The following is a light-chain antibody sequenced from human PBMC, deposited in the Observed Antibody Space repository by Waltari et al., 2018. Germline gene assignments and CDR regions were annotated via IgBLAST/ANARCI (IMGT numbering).Light chain of an antibody. V-gene: IGLV1-40*01. J-gene: IGLJ2*01. CDR3: QSYDSSLSAVV. CDR1: SSNIGAGYD. Sequence: QSVLTQPPSVSGAPGQRVTISCTGSSSNIGAGYDVHWYQQLPGTAPKLPIYGNINRPMGVPNRFSGSKSGTSASLASTGLQAEDEADYYCQSYDSSLSAVVFGGGTKLTVL. CDR2: GNI.